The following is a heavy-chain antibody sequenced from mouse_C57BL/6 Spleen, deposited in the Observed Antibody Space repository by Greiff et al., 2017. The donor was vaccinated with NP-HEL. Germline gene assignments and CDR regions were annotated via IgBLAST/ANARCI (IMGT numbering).Heavy chain of an antibody. CDR2: INPSSGYT. J-gene: IGHJ4*01. Sequence: QVQLKQSGAELAKPGASVKLSCKASGYTFTSYWMDWVKQRPGQGLEWIGYINPSSGYTKYNQKFKDKATLTADKSSSTAYMQLSSLTYEDSAVYYCARSSYPYAMDYWGQGTSVTVSS. V-gene: IGHV1-7*01. CDR3: ARSSYPYAMDY. CDR1: GYTFTSYW. D-gene: IGHD3-1*01.